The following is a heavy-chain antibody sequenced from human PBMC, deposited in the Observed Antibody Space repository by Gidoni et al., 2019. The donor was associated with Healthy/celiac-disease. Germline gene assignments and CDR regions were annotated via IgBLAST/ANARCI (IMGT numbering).Heavy chain of an antibody. CDR1: GGSISSGSYY. J-gene: IGHJ4*02. Sequence: QVQLQESGPGLVKPSQTLSLTCTVSGGSISSGSYYWSWIRQPAGKGLEWIGRIYTSGSTNYNPSLKSRVTISVDTSKNQFSLKLSSVTAADTAVYYCARERSNAPAAISWGQGTLVTVSS. V-gene: IGHV4-61*02. CDR2: IYTSGST. CDR3: ARERSNAPAAIS. D-gene: IGHD2-2*01.